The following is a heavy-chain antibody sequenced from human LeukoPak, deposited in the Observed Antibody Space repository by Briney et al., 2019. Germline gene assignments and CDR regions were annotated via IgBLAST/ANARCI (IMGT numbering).Heavy chain of an antibody. J-gene: IGHJ6*02. CDR1: GGSSSSRIYY. CDR2: IYYSGSA. CDR3: ARQGTLTSTHYYYYGMDV. D-gene: IGHD4-17*01. V-gene: IGHV4-39*01. Sequence: SETLSLTCTVSGGSSSSRIYYWGWIRQPPGKGLEWIGSIYYSGSAYYNPSLKTRVTISVDTSKNHFSLKLSSVTAADTAVYYCARQGTLTSTHYYYYGMDVWGQGTTVTVSS.